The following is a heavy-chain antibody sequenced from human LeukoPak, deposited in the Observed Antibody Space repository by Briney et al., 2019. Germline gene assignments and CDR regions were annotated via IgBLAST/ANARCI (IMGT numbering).Heavy chain of an antibody. V-gene: IGHV3-30*02. Sequence: SGGSLRLSCAASGFTFSSYGMHWVRQAPGKGLEWVAFIRYDGSNKYYADSVKGRFTISRDNSKNTLYLQMNSLRAEDTAVYYCAKEPYDYVWGSYRFDYWSQGTLVTVSS. D-gene: IGHD3-16*02. CDR2: IRYDGSNK. J-gene: IGHJ4*02. CDR1: GFTFSSYG. CDR3: AKEPYDYVWGSYRFDY.